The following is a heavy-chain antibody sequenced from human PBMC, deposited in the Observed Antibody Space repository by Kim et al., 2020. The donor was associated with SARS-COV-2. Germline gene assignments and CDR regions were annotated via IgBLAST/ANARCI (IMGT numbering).Heavy chain of an antibody. J-gene: IGHJ6*02. D-gene: IGHD6-19*01. CDR3: ARDRAGDV. CDR1: GAPISDYD. Sequence: SETLSLTCTVSGAPISDYDWSWIRQSPGKRLEWIGYIYYTGSTNYNPSLKSRVSISVDSSKNQFSLQLSSVIAADTAIYYCARDRAGDVWGHGTTVTVSS. V-gene: IGHV4-59*13. CDR2: IYYTGST.